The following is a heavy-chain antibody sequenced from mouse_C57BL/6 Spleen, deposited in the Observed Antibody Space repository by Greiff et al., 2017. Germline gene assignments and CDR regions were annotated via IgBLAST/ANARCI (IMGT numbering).Heavy chain of an antibody. Sequence: VQGVESGAELVRPGTSVKVSCKASGYAFTNYLIEWVKQRPGQGLEWIGVINPGSGGTNYNEKFKGKATLTADKSSSTAYMQLSSLTSEDSAVYFCARGDGNYWYFDVWGTGTTVTVSS. CDR2: INPGSGGT. CDR1: GYAFTNYL. J-gene: IGHJ1*03. CDR3: ARGDGNYWYFDV. D-gene: IGHD2-1*01. V-gene: IGHV1-54*01.